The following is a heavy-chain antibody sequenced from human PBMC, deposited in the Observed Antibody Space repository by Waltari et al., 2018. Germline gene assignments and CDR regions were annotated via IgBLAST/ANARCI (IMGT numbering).Heavy chain of an antibody. J-gene: IGHJ4*02. Sequence: EVQLVESGGGLVKPGGSLRLSCTGSGFNFSNYSMNWVRQAPGKGLEGVSSISSGSTYMYYADSVKGRFTISRDNAKNSVSLQMNSLRAEDTAVYYCAKGGLAVAVAHFDYWGQGTLATVSS. CDR2: ISSGSTYM. CDR1: GFNFSNYS. V-gene: IGHV3-21*01. CDR3: AKGGLAVAVAHFDY. D-gene: IGHD6-19*01.